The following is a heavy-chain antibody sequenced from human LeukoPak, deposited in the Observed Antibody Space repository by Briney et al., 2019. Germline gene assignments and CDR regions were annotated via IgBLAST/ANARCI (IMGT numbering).Heavy chain of an antibody. CDR1: GGSISSYY. D-gene: IGHD2-15*01. CDR3: ARRGLDCSGGSCYDDAFDI. Sequence: SETLSLTCTVSGGSISSYYWSWIRQPPGKGLEWIGYIYYSGSTNYNPSLKSRVTISVDTSKNQFSLKLSSATAADTAVYYCARRGLDCSGGSCYDDAFDIWGQGTMVTVSS. J-gene: IGHJ3*02. CDR2: IYYSGST. V-gene: IGHV4-59*08.